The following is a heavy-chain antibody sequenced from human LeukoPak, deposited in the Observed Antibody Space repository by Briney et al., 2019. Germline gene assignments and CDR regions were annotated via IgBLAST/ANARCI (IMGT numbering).Heavy chain of an antibody. D-gene: IGHD2-2*01. J-gene: IGHJ4*02. CDR3: AKRYCSSTSCYKGGVDY. V-gene: IGHV3-23*01. CDR1: GFTFSSDA. Sequence: GGSLRLSCAASGFTFSSDAMSWVRQAPGKGLEWVSVISGGGGSTYYADSVKGRFTISRDNSKNTLYLRMNSLRAEDTAVYYCAKRYCSSTSCYKGGVDYWGQGTLVTVSS. CDR2: ISGGGGST.